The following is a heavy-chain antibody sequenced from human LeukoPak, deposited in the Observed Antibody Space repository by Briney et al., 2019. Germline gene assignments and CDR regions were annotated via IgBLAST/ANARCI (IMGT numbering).Heavy chain of an antibody. Sequence: PGGSLRLSCAASGFTFSSYAMSWVCQAPGKGLEWVSAISGSGGSTYYADSVKGRFTISRDNSKNTLYLQMNSLRAEDTAVYYCAKDFDDSSGSTFDYWGQGTLVTVSS. V-gene: IGHV3-23*01. CDR3: AKDFDDSSGSTFDY. CDR2: ISGSGGST. D-gene: IGHD3-22*01. J-gene: IGHJ4*02. CDR1: GFTFSSYA.